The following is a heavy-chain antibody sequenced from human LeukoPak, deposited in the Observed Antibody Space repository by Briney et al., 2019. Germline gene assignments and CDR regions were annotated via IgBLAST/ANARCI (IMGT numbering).Heavy chain of an antibody. J-gene: IGHJ6*02. Sequence: RASVKVSCKTSGGTFSSSGISWVRQAPGQGLEWMGRIIPILGIANYAQKFQGRVTITADTSTSTAYMELSSLRSDDTAVYYCARDRTKGKLHYYYGLDVWGQGTTVTVSS. CDR3: ARDRTKGKLHYYYGLDV. CDR2: IIPILGIA. CDR1: GGTFSSSG. V-gene: IGHV1-69*04. D-gene: IGHD1/OR15-1a*01.